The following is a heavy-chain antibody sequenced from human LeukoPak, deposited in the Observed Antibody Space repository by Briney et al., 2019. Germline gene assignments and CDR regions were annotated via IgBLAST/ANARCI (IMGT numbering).Heavy chain of an antibody. CDR2: I. D-gene: IGHD3-10*01. V-gene: IGHV3-48*04. CDR1: GFNFSDYS. CDR3: ARSYASGPDRYLDV. J-gene: IGHJ6*04. Sequence: GASLTLSCAASGFNFSDYSMNWVRQAPGKGLEWIAYIYHADSVKGRFSISRDNAKNSVYLQMNSLRGEDTALYYCARSYASGPDRYLDVWGKGTTVTVSS.